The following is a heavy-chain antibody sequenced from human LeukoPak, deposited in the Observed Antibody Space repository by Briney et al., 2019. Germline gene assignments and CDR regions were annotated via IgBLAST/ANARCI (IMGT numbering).Heavy chain of an antibody. V-gene: IGHV4-34*01. J-gene: IGHJ4*02. CDR2: INHSGST. D-gene: IGHD3-3*01. Sequence: SETLSLTCAVYGGSFSGYYWSWIRQPPGTGLEWMGEINHSGSTNYNPSLKSRVTISVDTSKNQFSLKLSSVTAADAAVYYCARGETYYDFWSGYYRASYFDYWGQGTLVTVSS. CDR1: GGSFSGYY. CDR3: ARGETYYDFWSGYYRASYFDY.